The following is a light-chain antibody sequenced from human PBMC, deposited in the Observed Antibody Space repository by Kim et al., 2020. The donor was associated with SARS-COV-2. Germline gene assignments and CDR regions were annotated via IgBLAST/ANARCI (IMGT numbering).Light chain of an antibody. CDR3: QQSYSTPRT. CDR1: QSISSY. Sequence: ASVGDRVTITCRASQSISSYLNCYQQKPGKAPKLLIYAASSLQSGVPSRFSGSGSGTDFTLTISSLQPEDFATYYCQQSYSTPRTFGQGNKVYIK. J-gene: IGKJ1*01. CDR2: AAS. V-gene: IGKV1-39*01.